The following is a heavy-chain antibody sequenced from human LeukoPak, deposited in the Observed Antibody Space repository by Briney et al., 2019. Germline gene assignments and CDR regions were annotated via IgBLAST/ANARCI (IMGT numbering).Heavy chain of an antibody. V-gene: IGHV4-39*07. CDR2: IYYSGSP. D-gene: IGHD4-17*01. CDR3: ARASYGDYNFDY. J-gene: IGHJ4*02. CDR1: GVSISSSNSY. Sequence: SETLSLTCTVSGVSISSSNSYWGWIRQPPGKGLEWIGSIYYSGSPSYNPSLKSRVTMSIDTSKNQFSLKLSSVTAADTAVYYCARASYGDYNFDYWGQGTLVTVSS.